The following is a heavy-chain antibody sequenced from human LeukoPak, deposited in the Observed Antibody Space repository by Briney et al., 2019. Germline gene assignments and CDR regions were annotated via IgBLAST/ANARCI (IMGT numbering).Heavy chain of an antibody. CDR2: IYSGGST. CDR3: ARERKYYGSGSYLDY. V-gene: IGHV3-53*01. CDR1: GFTVSSNY. J-gene: IGHJ4*02. D-gene: IGHD3-10*01. Sequence: GGSLRLSCAASGFTVSSNYMSWVRQAPGKGLEWGSVIYSGGSTYYAASVKGRSTISRDNSKNTLYLQMNSLRAEDTAVYYCARERKYYGSGSYLDYWGQGTLVTVSS.